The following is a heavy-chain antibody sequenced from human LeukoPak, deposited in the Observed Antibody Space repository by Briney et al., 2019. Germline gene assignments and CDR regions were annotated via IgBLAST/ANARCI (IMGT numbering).Heavy chain of an antibody. Sequence: ASVKVSCKASGGTFSSYAISWVRQAPGQGLEWMGITNPSGGSTSYAQKFQGRVTMTRDTSTSTVYMELSSLRSEDTAVYYCARDSPTKIGSTTGDWFDPWGQGTLVTVSS. V-gene: IGHV1-46*01. CDR3: ARDSPTKIGSTTGDWFDP. CDR1: GGTFSSYA. CDR2: TNPSGGST. D-gene: IGHD2-2*01. J-gene: IGHJ5*02.